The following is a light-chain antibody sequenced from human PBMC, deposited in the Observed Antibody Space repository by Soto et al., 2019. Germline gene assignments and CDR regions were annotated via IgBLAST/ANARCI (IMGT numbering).Light chain of an antibody. Sequence: QPVLTQSPSGSASLGASVKLTCTLSSGHSSYAIAWHQQQPEKGPRYLMKLNSDGSHSKGDGIPDRFSGSSSGAERYLIISSLQSEDEADYYCQTWGTGIHVFGTGTKLTFL. CDR3: QTWGTGIHV. V-gene: IGLV4-69*01. CDR2: LNSDGSH. CDR1: SGHSSYA. J-gene: IGLJ1*01.